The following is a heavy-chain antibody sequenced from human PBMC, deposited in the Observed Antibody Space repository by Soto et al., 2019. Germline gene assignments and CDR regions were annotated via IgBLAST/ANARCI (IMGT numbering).Heavy chain of an antibody. Sequence: QVQLQESGPGLVKPSQTLSLICTVSGGSINSDDYYWTWIRQPPGKGLEWIGYIYSSGSTYYNPSLKSRITISIDTSKNQFSLNLRSVTAADTAVYYCARSTGRFWGQGTLVTVSS. CDR3: ARSTGRF. D-gene: IGHD4-4*01. CDR1: GGSINSDDYY. J-gene: IGHJ1*01. CDR2: IYSSGST. V-gene: IGHV4-30-4*01.